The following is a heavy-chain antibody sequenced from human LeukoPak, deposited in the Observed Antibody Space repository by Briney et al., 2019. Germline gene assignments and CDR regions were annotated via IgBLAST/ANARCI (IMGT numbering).Heavy chain of an antibody. D-gene: IGHD3-16*01. CDR2: ITTSTGEP. J-gene: IGHJ4*02. CDR1: GYTFTVYS. V-gene: IGHV7-4-1*02. Sequence: VASVKVSCKASGYTFTVYSINWLRQAPGQGLEWMGWITTSTGEPTYAQGFTGRFVFSLDTSVSTTYLHINSLKAEDTAVYYCARDASMINFDYWGQGSLVTVSS. CDR3: ARDASMINFDY.